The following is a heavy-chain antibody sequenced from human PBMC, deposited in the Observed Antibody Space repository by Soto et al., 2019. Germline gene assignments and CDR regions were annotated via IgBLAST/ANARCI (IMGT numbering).Heavy chain of an antibody. D-gene: IGHD3-3*01. Sequence: SETLSLTCAVYGGSFSGYYWSWIRQPPGKGLEWIGEINHSGSTNYNPSLKSRVTISVDTSKNQFSLKLSSVTAADTAVYYCARDFWSGYYPYYFDYWGQGTLVTVSS. J-gene: IGHJ4*02. CDR3: ARDFWSGYYPYYFDY. CDR2: INHSGST. CDR1: GGSFSGYY. V-gene: IGHV4-34*01.